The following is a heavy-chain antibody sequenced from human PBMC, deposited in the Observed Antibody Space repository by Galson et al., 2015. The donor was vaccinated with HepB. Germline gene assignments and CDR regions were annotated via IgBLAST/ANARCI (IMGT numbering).Heavy chain of an antibody. Sequence: SVKVSCKASGYTFTGYYMHWVRQAPGQGLEWMGRINPNSGGTNYAQKFQGRVTMTRDTSISTAYMELSRLRSDDTAVYYCAREKAVQWLLPRWPPLLYWGQGTLVTVSS. CDR2: INPNSGGT. V-gene: IGHV1-2*06. CDR1: GYTFTGYY. J-gene: IGHJ4*02. CDR3: AREKAVQWLLPRWPPLLY. D-gene: IGHD6-19*01.